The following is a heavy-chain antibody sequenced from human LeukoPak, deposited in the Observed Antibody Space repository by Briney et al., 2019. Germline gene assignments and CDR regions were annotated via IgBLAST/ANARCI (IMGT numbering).Heavy chain of an antibody. CDR1: GFTFSDYY. V-gene: IGHV3-11*05. CDR3: ARGRARDYYDSSNYYYDIGY. D-gene: IGHD3-22*01. CDR2: ITTTGSYT. Sequence: PGGSLSLSCAASGFTFSDYYMSWIRQAPGKGLEWVSYITTTGSYTKNAASVKGRFTISEDNAKNSLYLQMNSLRAEDTAAYYCARGRARDYYDSSNYYYDIGYWGQGTLVTVSS. J-gene: IGHJ4*02.